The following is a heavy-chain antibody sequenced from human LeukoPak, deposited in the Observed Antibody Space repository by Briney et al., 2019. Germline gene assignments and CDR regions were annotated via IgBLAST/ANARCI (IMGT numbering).Heavy chain of an antibody. CDR3: ARNVMWGYGSSWYDDY. Sequence: ASVKVSCKASGYTFTGYYMHWVRQAPGQGLGWMGWINTNTGNPTYAQGFTGRFVFSLDTSVSTAYLQISSLKAEDTAVYYCARNVMWGYGSSWYDDYWGQGTLVTVSS. D-gene: IGHD6-13*01. J-gene: IGHJ4*02. V-gene: IGHV7-4-1*02. CDR2: INTNTGNP. CDR1: GYTFTGYY.